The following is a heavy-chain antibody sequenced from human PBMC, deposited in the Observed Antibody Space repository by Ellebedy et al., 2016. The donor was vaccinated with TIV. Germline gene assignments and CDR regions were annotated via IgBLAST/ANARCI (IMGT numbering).Heavy chain of an antibody. Sequence: GGSLRLSXAASGFTFSSYAMHWVRQAPGKGLEWVAVISYDGSNKYYADSVKRRFTISRDNSKNTLYLQMNSLRAEDTAVYYCARNYYDSSGYYLGAFDIWGQGTMVTVSS. D-gene: IGHD3-22*01. J-gene: IGHJ3*02. CDR3: ARNYYDSSGYYLGAFDI. CDR2: ISYDGSNK. CDR1: GFTFSSYA. V-gene: IGHV3-30-3*01.